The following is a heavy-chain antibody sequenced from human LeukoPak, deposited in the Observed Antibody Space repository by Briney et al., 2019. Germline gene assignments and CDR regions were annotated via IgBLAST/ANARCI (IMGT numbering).Heavy chain of an antibody. CDR2: INPTSGDT. D-gene: IGHD6-19*01. J-gene: IGHJ6*02. CDR1: GYTFTGYY. V-gene: IGHV1-2*02. CDR3: ARGGYSSGWNYYGMDV. Sequence: ASVKVSCKASGYTFTGYYMHWVRQAAGQGLEWMGWINPTSGDTNYAQKFQGRVTMTRDTSFSTAYMELSRLRSDDTAVYYCARGGYSSGWNYYGMDVWGQGTTVTVSS.